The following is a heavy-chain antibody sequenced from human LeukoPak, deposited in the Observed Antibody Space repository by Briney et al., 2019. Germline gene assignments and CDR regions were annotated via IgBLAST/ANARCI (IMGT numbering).Heavy chain of an antibody. V-gene: IGHV3-7*01. CDR1: GFAFSSYW. Sequence: PGGSLRLSCAASGFAFSSYWMSWVRQAPGKGLEWVANIKQDGSEKYYVDSVKGRFTISRDNAKNSLYLQMNSLRAEDTAVYYCARDLSGSYFRAFDIWGQGTMVTVSS. D-gene: IGHD1-26*01. CDR2: IKQDGSEK. CDR3: ARDLSGSYFRAFDI. J-gene: IGHJ3*02.